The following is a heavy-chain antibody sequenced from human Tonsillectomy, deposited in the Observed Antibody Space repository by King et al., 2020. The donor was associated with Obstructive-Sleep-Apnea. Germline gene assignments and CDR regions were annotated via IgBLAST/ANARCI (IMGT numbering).Heavy chain of an antibody. CDR2: ISGSGDNT. CDR1: GFSITNFA. V-gene: IGHV3-23*01. CDR3: AKRGSRRPVIYFDY. Sequence: EVQLLESGGGLVQPGGSLRLSCAASGFSITNFAMYWVRQAPGKGLEWVATISGSGDNTDYADSVRGRFTTSRDNSKNTLYLQMNSLSGEDTALYYCAKRGSRRPVIYFDYWGQGGLVTVSS. J-gene: IGHJ4*02. D-gene: IGHD3-22*01.